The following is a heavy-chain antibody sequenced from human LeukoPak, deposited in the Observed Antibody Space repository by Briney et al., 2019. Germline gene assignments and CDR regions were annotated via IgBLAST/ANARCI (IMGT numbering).Heavy chain of an antibody. D-gene: IGHD2-2*01. V-gene: IGHV1-18*01. CDR3: ARKRGYCSSTSCHDAFDI. Sequence: ASVKVSCEASGYTFTSYGISWVRQAPGQGLEWMGWISAYNGNTNYAQRLQGRVTMTTDTSTSTAYMELRSLRSDDTAVYYCARKRGYCSSTSCHDAFDIWGQGTMVTVSS. J-gene: IGHJ3*02. CDR2: ISAYNGNT. CDR1: GYTFTSYG.